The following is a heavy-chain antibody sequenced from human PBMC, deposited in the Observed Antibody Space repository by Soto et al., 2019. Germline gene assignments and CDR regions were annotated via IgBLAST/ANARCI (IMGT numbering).Heavy chain of an antibody. CDR1: GFTLSSYS. D-gene: IGHD2-21*02. CDR2: ISSSSSYI. Sequence: GGSLRLSCAASGFTLSSYSMNWVRQAPGKGLEWASSISSSSSYIYYADSVKGRFTISRDNAKNSLYLQMHSLRAEDTAVYYCARDSRVEMTAIGDYWGQGTLVTVSS. V-gene: IGHV3-21*01. CDR3: ARDSRVEMTAIGDY. J-gene: IGHJ4*02.